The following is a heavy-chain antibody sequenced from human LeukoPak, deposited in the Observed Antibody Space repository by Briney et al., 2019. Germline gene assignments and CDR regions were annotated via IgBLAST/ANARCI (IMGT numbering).Heavy chain of an antibody. Sequence: SVKVSCKASGGTFSSYAISWVRQAPGQGLERMGRIIPIFGTANYAQKFQGRVTITTDESTSTAYMELSSLRSEDTAVYYCAAAGYYGSGSSFDAFDIWGQGTMVTVSS. CDR2: IIPIFGTA. CDR3: AAAGYYGSGSSFDAFDI. D-gene: IGHD3-10*01. J-gene: IGHJ3*02. V-gene: IGHV1-69*05. CDR1: GGTFSSYA.